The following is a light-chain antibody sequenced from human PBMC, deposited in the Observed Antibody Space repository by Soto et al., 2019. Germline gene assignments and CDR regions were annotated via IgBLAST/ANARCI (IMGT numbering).Light chain of an antibody. V-gene: IGLV2-14*03. CDR1: SSDVGAYNY. Sequence: QSVLTQPASVSGSPGQSITISCTGTSSDVGAYNYVSWYQQHPGKAPKLIIYDVTYRPSGISNRFSGSKSANTASLTISGLQAEDEADYYCCSYTSSNTKVFGGGTKVTVL. J-gene: IGLJ2*01. CDR3: CSYTSSNTKV. CDR2: DVT.